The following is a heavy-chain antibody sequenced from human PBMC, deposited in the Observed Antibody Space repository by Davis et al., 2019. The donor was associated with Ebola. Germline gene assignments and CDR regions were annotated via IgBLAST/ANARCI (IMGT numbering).Heavy chain of an antibody. V-gene: IGHV1-2*02. CDR2: MNPNSGGT. CDR3: AREWVGCSSTSCYRVDWFDP. Sequence: ASVKVSCKASGYTFTSYGISWVRQATGQGLEWMGWMNPNSGGTNYAQKFQGRVTMTRDTSISTAYMELSRLRSDDTAVYYCAREWVGCSSTSCYRVDWFDPWGQGTLVTVSS. J-gene: IGHJ5*02. D-gene: IGHD2-2*01. CDR1: GYTFTSYG.